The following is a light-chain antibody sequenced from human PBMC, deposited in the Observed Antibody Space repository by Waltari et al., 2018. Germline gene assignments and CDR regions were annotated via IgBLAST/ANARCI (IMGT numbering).Light chain of an antibody. V-gene: IGKV3-20*01. CDR1: QSVGKY. CDR2: HTS. J-gene: IGKJ1*01. Sequence: EIVLTQSPGTLSLSPGDRAPLPCRASQSVGKYLAGYQQKPGQAPRLLIYHTSTRATGIPDRFSGSGSGTDFSLTISRLEPEDFAVYHCQKYVNLPATFGQGTKVEI. CDR3: QKYVNLPAT.